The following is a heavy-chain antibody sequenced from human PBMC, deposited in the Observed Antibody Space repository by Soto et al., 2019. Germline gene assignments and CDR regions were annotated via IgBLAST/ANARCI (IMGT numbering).Heavy chain of an antibody. J-gene: IGHJ4*02. CDR3: AHKGGGDRILDY. CDR1: GFSLSASGVG. D-gene: IGHD3-16*01. CDR2: IYWDDAK. V-gene: IGHV2-5*02. Sequence: SGPTLVNPTQTLTLTCTFSGFSLSASGVGVGWIRQPPGKALEWLAIIYWDDAKHYSPSLKSSLTITKDTSKNQVVLTMTNMDPVDKAKYYWAHKGGGDRILDYWGQGTLVTVSS.